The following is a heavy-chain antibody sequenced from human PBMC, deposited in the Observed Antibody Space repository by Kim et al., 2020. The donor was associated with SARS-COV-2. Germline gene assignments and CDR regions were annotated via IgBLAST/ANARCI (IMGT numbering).Heavy chain of an antibody. J-gene: IGHJ4*02. CDR2: IWYDGSNK. Sequence: GGSLRLSCAASGFTFSSYGMHWVRQAPGKGLEWVAVIWYDGSNKYYADSVKGRFTISRDNSKNTLYLQMNSLRAEDTAVYYCARAGTELPPDYWGQGTLGTVSS. CDR3: ARAGTELPPDY. D-gene: IGHD1-26*01. V-gene: IGHV3-33*01. CDR1: GFTFSSYG.